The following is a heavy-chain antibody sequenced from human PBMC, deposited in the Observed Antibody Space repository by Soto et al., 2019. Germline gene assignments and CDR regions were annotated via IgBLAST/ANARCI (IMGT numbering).Heavy chain of an antibody. J-gene: IGHJ4*02. CDR3: ARGPYDYVRGSYRYTGAGFVDY. CDR2: INHSGST. V-gene: IGHV4-34*01. D-gene: IGHD3-16*02. Sequence: QVQLQQWGAGLLKPSETLSLTCAVYGGSFSGYYWSWIRQPPGKGLEWIGEINHSGSTNYNPSLKSGVTISVDTSKNQFSLKLSSVTAADTAVYYCARGPYDYVRGSYRYTGAGFVDYWGQGTLVTVSS. CDR1: GGSFSGYY.